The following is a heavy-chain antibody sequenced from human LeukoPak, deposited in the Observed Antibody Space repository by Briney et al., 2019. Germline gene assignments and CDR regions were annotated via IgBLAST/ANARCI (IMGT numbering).Heavy chain of an antibody. Sequence: PSETLSLTCTVSGASVGSAGYHWSWIRQPPGGGLEWIGYIYYISNTNYNPSLKSRVTMSVDPSKNQFSLKLNSVTAADTAVYYCARDPAYGDYASYYFDYWGQGTLVTVSS. V-gene: IGHV4-61*08. J-gene: IGHJ4*02. CDR3: ARDPAYGDYASYYFDY. CDR2: IYYISNT. CDR1: GASVGSAGYH. D-gene: IGHD4-17*01.